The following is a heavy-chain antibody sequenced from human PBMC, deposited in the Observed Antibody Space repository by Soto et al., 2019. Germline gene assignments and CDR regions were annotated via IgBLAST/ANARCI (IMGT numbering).Heavy chain of an antibody. CDR3: ARHNYGSGSTYFDY. J-gene: IGHJ4*02. Sequence: ASVKVSCKASGYTFTSYSMHWVRQAPGQRLEWMGWINGGNGDTKYSQNFQGRITITMGTSASTVYMEVFSLRSEDTAVYYCARHNYGSGSTYFDYWGQGTLVTVSS. CDR2: INGGNGDT. CDR1: GYTFTSYS. D-gene: IGHD3-10*01. V-gene: IGHV1-3*01.